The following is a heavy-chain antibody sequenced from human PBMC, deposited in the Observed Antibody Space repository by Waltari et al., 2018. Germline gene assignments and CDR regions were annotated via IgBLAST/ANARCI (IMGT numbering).Heavy chain of an antibody. CDR3: ARGGALRFLEWLYDF. CDR1: GYTFTGYY. V-gene: IGHV1-2*06. J-gene: IGHJ4*02. D-gene: IGHD3-3*01. CDR2: INPNSGGT. Sequence: QVQLVQSGAEVKKPGASVKVSCKASGYTFTGYYMHWVRQAPGQGLEWMGRINPNSGGTNYAQKFQGRVTMTRDTSISTAYMELSSLRSDDTAVYYCARGGALRFLEWLYDFWGQGTLVTVSS.